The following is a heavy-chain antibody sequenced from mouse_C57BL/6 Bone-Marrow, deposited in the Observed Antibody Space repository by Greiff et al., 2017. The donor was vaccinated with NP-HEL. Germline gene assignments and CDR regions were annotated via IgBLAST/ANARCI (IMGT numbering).Heavy chain of an antibody. CDR1: GFTFTDYY. D-gene: IGHD1-1*01. CDR2: IRNKANGYTT. J-gene: IGHJ2*01. CDR3: ARLGYYGSSYRDYFDY. V-gene: IGHV7-3*01. Sequence: EVQLQQSGGGLVQPGGSLSLSCAASGFTFTDYYMSWVRQPPGKALEWLGFIRNKANGYTTEYSASVKGRFTISRDNSQSILYLQMNALRAEDSATYYCARLGYYGSSYRDYFDYWGQGTTLTVSS.